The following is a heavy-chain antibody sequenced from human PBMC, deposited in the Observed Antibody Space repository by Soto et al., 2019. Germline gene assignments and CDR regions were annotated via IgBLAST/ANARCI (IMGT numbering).Heavy chain of an antibody. CDR2: INARGDGS. CDR3: ATRGYYCFDY. V-gene: IGHV3-23*01. Sequence: GGSLRLSCAASGSSFNTYGMSWVRQAPGKGLEWVSTINARGDGSYYADSVKGRFTISRDTSKNTLYLQMNSLTVEDTAVYYCATRGYYCFDYWGQGILVTVSS. D-gene: IGHD1-26*01. J-gene: IGHJ4*02. CDR1: GSSFNTYG.